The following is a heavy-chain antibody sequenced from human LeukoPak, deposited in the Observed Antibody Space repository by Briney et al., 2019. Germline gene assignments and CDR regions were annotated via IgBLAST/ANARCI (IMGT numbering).Heavy chain of an antibody. D-gene: IGHD3-22*01. CDR1: GGSISSGDYY. CDR3: ARDQTGDYYDSSGYYSWFDP. CDR2: IYYSGST. V-gene: IGHV4-30-4*01. J-gene: IGHJ5*02. Sequence: SQTLSLTCTVSGGSISSGDYYWSWIRQPPGTGLEWIGYIYYSGSTYYNPSLKSRVTISVDTSKNQFSLKLGSVTAADTAVYYCARDQTGDYYDSSGYYSWFDPWGQGTLVTVSS.